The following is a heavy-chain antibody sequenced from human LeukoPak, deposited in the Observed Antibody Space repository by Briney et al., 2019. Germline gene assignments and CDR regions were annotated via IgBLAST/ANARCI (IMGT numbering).Heavy chain of an antibody. D-gene: IGHD1-26*01. V-gene: IGHV3-53*05. CDR1: GFTVSSNY. CDR2: IYRGGST. CDR3: AKGPRVKVGGPGNY. J-gene: IGHJ4*02. Sequence: GGSLRLSCAASGFTVSSNYMSWVRQAPGKGLEWVSVIYRGGSTYYADAVKGRFTISRDNSKNTLYLQMNSLRAEDTAVYYCAKGPRVKVGGPGNYWGQGTLVTVSS.